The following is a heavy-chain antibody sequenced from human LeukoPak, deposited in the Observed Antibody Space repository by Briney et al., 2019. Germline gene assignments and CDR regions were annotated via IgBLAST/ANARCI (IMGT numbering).Heavy chain of an antibody. CDR2: IKQDGTEK. Sequence: PGGSLRLSCTASGFTFTTYWMSWVRHPPGKGLEWVANIKQDGTEKYYVDSVKGRFTISRDNAKNSLYLQMNSLRAEDTAVYYRARDLYRIVVVPHYFDYWGQGTLVTVSS. CDR1: GFTFTTYW. J-gene: IGHJ4*02. CDR3: ARDLYRIVVVPHYFDY. V-gene: IGHV3-7*01. D-gene: IGHD3-22*01.